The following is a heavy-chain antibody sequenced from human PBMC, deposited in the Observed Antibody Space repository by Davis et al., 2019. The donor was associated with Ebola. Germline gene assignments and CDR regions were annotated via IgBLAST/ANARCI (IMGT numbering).Heavy chain of an antibody. CDR3: ARDLGDIYSTSWPVY. Sequence: ASVKVSCKASGYTFTRYSIHWVRQAPGQRLEWLGWINAANGDTKYSQQFQGRVTITRDTSASTAYMDLASLRSEDTAVYYCARDLGDIYSTSWPVYWGQGTLVTVSS. D-gene: IGHD2-15*01. CDR2: INAANGDT. J-gene: IGHJ4*02. CDR1: GYTFTRYS. V-gene: IGHV1-3*01.